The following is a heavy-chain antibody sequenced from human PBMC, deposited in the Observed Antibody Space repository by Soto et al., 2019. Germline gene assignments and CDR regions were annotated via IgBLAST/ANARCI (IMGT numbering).Heavy chain of an antibody. CDR3: ARPNANGRGFRVAFDI. V-gene: IGHV5-51*01. Sequence: LGESLKISCKGSGYSFTTYWIGWVRQMPWKGLEWVGIIYPGDSDTRYSPSFQGQVTMSADKSISTAYLQWSSLKASDTAMYYCARPNANGRGFRVAFDIWGQGPMVTVSS. CDR1: GYSFTTYW. D-gene: IGHD2-8*01. CDR2: IYPGDSDT. J-gene: IGHJ3*02.